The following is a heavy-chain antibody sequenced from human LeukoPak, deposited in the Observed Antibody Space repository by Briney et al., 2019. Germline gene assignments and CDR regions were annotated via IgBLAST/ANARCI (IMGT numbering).Heavy chain of an antibody. CDR3: ARRYYDFWSGYYDY. Sequence: SETLSLTCAVYGDSFSGYYWSWIRQPPGKGLEWIGYIYYSGSTYYNPSLKSRVTISVDTSKNQFSLKLSSVTAADTAVYYCARRYYDFWSGYYDYWGQGTLVTVSS. J-gene: IGHJ4*02. CDR1: GDSFSGYY. V-gene: IGHV4-30-4*01. CDR2: IYYSGST. D-gene: IGHD3-3*01.